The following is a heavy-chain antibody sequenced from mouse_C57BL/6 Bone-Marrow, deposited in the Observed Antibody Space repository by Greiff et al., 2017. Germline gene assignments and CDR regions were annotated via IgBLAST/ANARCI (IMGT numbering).Heavy chain of an antibody. CDR1: GYTFTNYW. V-gene: IGHV1-63*01. CDR2: IYPGGGYT. Sequence: QVQLQQSGAELVRPGTSVKMSCKASGYTFTNYWIGWAKQRPGHGLEWIGDIYPGGGYTNYNEKFKGKATLTADKSSSTAYLQFSSLTSEDSAIYYCARSDYSNYYYAMDYWGQRTSVTVSS. CDR3: ARSDYSNYYYAMDY. J-gene: IGHJ4*01. D-gene: IGHD2-5*01.